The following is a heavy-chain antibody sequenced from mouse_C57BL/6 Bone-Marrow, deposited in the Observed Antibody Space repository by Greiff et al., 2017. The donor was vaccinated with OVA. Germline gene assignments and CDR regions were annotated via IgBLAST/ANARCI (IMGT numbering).Heavy chain of an antibody. D-gene: IGHD2-12*01. Sequence: VQLQQSGAELARPGASVKMSCKASGYTFTSYTMHWVKQRPGQGLEWIGYINPSSGYPKYNQKFKDKVTLTADKSSSTAYMQLSSLTSEDSAVYYCARKYYSDWKAMDYWGQGTSVTVSS. CDR2: INPSSGYP. V-gene: IGHV1-4*01. CDR1: GYTFTSYT. J-gene: IGHJ4*01. CDR3: ARKYYSDWKAMDY.